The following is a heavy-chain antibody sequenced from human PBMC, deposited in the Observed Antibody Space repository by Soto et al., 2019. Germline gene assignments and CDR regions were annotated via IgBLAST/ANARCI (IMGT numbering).Heavy chain of an antibody. CDR2: IYYSGTT. CDR1: GYSISSSNW. V-gene: IGHV4-28*01. J-gene: IGHJ4*02. Sequence: QVQLQESGPGLVKPSDTLSLTCAVSGYSISSSNWWGWIRQPPGKGLEWIGYIYYSGTTYYNPSLKNRVPMSVDTSKNPFSLKLTSVTAVDTAVYYCARREIQGPIDYWGQGTLVTVSS. CDR3: ARREIQGPIDY. D-gene: IGHD1-26*01.